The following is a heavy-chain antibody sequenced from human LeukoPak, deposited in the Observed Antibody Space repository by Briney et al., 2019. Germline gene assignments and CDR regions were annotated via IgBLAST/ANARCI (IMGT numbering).Heavy chain of an antibody. Sequence: PSETLSLTCTVSGGSISSYYWSWIRQPAGKGLEWIGRIYTSGSTNYNPSLKSRVTMSVDTSKNQFSLRLSSVTAADTAVYYCARAQYYYDSSGQGGSFDYWGQGTLVTVSS. CDR2: IYTSGST. CDR1: GGSISSYY. V-gene: IGHV4-4*07. J-gene: IGHJ4*02. CDR3: ARAQYYYDSSGQGGSFDY. D-gene: IGHD3-22*01.